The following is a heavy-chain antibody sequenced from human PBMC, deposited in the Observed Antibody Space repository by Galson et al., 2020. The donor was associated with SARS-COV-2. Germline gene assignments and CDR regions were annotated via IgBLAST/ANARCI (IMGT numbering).Heavy chain of an antibody. J-gene: IGHJ4*02. CDR3: ARVAPSILYCCGWYYFDY. CDR1: GFTFSDYY. CDR2: ISSSGSTI. V-gene: IGHV3-11*04. D-gene: IGHD5-18*01. Sequence: GESLKISCAASGFTFSDYYMSRIRQAPGKGPEWVSYISSSGSTIYYADSVKGRFTSSRDNAKNSLYLQMNSLRAEYTAVYYCARVAPSILYCCGWYYFDYCGQGTLVTVSS.